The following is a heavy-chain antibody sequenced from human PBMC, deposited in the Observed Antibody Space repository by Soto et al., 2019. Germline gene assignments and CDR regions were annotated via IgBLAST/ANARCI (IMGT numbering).Heavy chain of an antibody. CDR1: GGSISRGDYY. D-gene: IGHD3-3*01. CDR2: IYYSGST. J-gene: IGHJ3*02. V-gene: IGHV4-30-4*01. CDR3: ASRYDFWSGQPHDAFDI. Sequence: SETLSLPCTVSGGSISRGDYYWSWIRQPPGKGLEWIGYIYYSGSTYYNPSLKSRVTISVDTSKNQFSLKLSSVTAADTAVYYCASRYDFWSGQPHDAFDIWGQGTMVTVSS.